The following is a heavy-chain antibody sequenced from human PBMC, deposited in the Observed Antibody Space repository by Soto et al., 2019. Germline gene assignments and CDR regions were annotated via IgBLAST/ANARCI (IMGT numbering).Heavy chain of an antibody. CDR1: GFTFSRYL. J-gene: IGHJ3*02. Sequence: GGSLRLSCAASGFTFSRYLMHWVRQAPGKGLVWVSRINSDGSSTSYADSVKGRFTISRDNAKNTLYLQMNSLRAGDTAVYYCARDPRSRDAFDIWGQGTMVTVS. V-gene: IGHV3-74*01. CDR2: INSDGSST. CDR3: ARDPRSRDAFDI.